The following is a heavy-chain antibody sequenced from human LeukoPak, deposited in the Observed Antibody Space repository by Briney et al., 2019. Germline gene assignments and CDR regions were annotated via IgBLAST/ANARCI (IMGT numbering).Heavy chain of an antibody. CDR3: AKVRMVVVVPAAIDY. CDR2: ISKSADSS. CDR1: GFIFSSYA. J-gene: IGHJ4*02. Sequence: QPGGSLRLSCAASGFIFSSYAMDWVRQAPGKGLESIASISKSADSSYYIDSVKGRFTISRDNAKNMLYLQMNSLRAEDTAVYYCAKVRMVVVVPAAIDYWGQGTLVTVSS. D-gene: IGHD2-2*01. V-gene: IGHV3-23*01.